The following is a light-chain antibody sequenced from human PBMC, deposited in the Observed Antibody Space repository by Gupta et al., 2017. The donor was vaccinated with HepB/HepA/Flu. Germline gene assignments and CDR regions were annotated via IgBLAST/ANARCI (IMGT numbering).Light chain of an antibody. Sequence: EIVLTQSPATLSLSPGEGSTLSCRASQSVTSQLAWYQQKPGQAPRLLIYHASDRATSIPARFRGSESGTEFTLTISIRDPEEFAVYYCQERSYWRPTFGCGTNVEIQ. V-gene: IGKV3-11*01. CDR2: HAS. CDR1: QSVTSQ. CDR3: QERSYWRPT. J-gene: IGKJ4*01.